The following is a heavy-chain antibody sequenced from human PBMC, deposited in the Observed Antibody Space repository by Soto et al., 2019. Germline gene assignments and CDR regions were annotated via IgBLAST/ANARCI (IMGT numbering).Heavy chain of an antibody. J-gene: IGHJ4*02. Sequence: QVQLVQSGAEVKKPGSSVKVSCSASGVTFSSYAFTWVRQAPGQGLEWMGNIIPVFRTSTYAQRFQGRLTFSADESTNTVYMEMRSRRSEDTAVYFCAKVGSWEGGGGESWGQGTLVIVSS. CDR3: AKVGSWEGGGGES. V-gene: IGHV1-69*18. CDR1: GVTFSSYA. D-gene: IGHD3-16*01. CDR2: IIPVFRTS.